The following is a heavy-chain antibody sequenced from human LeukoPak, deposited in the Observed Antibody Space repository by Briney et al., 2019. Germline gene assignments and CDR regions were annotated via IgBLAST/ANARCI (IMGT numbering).Heavy chain of an antibody. Sequence: SETLSPTCTVSGDSISNTGFYWGWIRQPPGKGLEWIGSIYYSGNTYYHPSLKSRVTISVDTSKNQFSLKLSSVTAADTAVYYCAREGSSYYYYGMDVWGQGTTATVSS. CDR1: GDSISNTGFY. J-gene: IGHJ6*02. CDR2: IYYSGNT. V-gene: IGHV4-39*07. D-gene: IGHD6-6*01. CDR3: AREGSSYYYYGMDV.